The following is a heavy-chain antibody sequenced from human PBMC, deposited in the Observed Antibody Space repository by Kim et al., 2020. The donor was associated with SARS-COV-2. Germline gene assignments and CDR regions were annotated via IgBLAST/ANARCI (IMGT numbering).Heavy chain of an antibody. Sequence: LRGRLLISRDDSKNTLYLQMNSLRAEDTAVYYCAKSPDTSGDYYGFDSYDFWGQGTMVTVSS. V-gene: IGHV3-23*03. J-gene: IGHJ3*01. D-gene: IGHD3-10*01. CDR3: AKSPDTSGDYYGFDSYDF.